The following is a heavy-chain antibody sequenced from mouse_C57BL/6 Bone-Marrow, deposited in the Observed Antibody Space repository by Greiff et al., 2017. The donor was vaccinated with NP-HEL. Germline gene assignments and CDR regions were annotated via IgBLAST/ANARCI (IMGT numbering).Heavy chain of an antibody. J-gene: IGHJ2*01. CDR2: IDPETGGT. Sequence: VQLQQSGAELVRPGASVTLSCKASGYTFTDYEMHWVKQTPVHGLEWIGAIDPETGGTAYNQKFKGKAILTADKSSSTAYMELRSLTSEDSAVYYCTREGDLLDYWGQGTTLTVSS. D-gene: IGHD2-1*01. V-gene: IGHV1-15*01. CDR3: TREGDLLDY. CDR1: GYTFTDYE.